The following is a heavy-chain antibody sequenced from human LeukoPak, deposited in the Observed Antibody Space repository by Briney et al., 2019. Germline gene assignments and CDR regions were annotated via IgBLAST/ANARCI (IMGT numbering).Heavy chain of an antibody. CDR3: AGGVTDIVVVPAAIGEYRYYFDY. D-gene: IGHD2-2*02. J-gene: IGHJ4*02. CDR1: GYTFTGYY. Sequence: ASVKVSCKASGYTFTGYYMHWVRQAPGQGLEWMGWINPNSGGTNYAQKFQGRVTMTRDTSISTAYMELSRLRSDDTAVYYCAGGVTDIVVVPAAIGEYRYYFDYWGQGTLVTVSS. CDR2: INPNSGGT. V-gene: IGHV1-2*02.